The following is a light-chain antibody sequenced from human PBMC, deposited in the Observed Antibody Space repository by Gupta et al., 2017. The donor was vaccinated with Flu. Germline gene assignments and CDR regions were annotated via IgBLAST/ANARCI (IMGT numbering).Light chain of an antibody. CDR2: WAS. CDR1: QSGLYSYNKKNY. CDR3: QQYYSHGVLT. V-gene: IGKV4-1*01. J-gene: IGKJ4*01. Sequence: LGERATINCKSSQSGLYSYNKKNYLAWYQQKPGQPPKLLIYWASTRESGVPDRFTGSGSGTDFTLTISSLQAEDVAVYYCQQYYSHGVLTFGGGTKVEIK.